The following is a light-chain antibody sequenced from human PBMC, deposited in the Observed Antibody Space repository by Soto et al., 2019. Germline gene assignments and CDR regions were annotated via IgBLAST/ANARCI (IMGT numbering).Light chain of an antibody. CDR3: QQSNDWPPVT. V-gene: IGKV3-15*01. J-gene: IGKJ3*01. Sequence: EIVMTQSPATLSVSPGERATLSCRASQSVGSKLAWYQHKPGQAPRLLIYDVSTRAAGIPARFSGSGSGTEFTLTITSLQSEDFAVYYCQQSNDWPPVTFGPGTKVDIK. CDR2: DVS. CDR1: QSVGSK.